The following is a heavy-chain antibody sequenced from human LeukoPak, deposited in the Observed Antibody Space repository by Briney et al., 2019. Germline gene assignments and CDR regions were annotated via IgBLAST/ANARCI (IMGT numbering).Heavy chain of an antibody. V-gene: IGHV1-69*13. Sequence: ASVKVSCKASGGTFSSYAISWVRQAPGQGLEWMGGIIPIFGTANYAQKFQGRVTITADESTSTAYMELSSLRSEDTAVYYCARGDTTVTNTQFDYRGQGTLVTVSS. CDR1: GGTFSSYA. CDR3: ARGDTTVTNTQFDY. D-gene: IGHD4-17*01. J-gene: IGHJ4*02. CDR2: IIPIFGTA.